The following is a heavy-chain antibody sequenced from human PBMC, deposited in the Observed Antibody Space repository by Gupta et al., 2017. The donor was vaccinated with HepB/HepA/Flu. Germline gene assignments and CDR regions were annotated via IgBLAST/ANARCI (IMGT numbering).Heavy chain of an antibody. J-gene: IGHJ6*02. CDR2: ISGDGSSA. CDR3: AKVRRASWEYYYYGMDV. Sequence: EVQLVESGGNVAQPGGSLRLSCAASGFTFEVYAMHWVRQAPGKSLEWVSLISGDGSSAYYADSVQGRFTISRDNTKKSLYLQMTSLRPDDTALYYCAKVRRASWEYYYYGMDVWGQGTTVTVSS. V-gene: IGHV3-43*02. CDR1: GFTFEVYA. D-gene: IGHD2/OR15-2a*01.